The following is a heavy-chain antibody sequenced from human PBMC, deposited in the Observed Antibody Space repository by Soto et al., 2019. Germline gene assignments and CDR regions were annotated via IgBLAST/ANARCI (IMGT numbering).Heavy chain of an antibody. D-gene: IGHD3-3*01. CDR3: ARTVRFLEWLEPGFDY. CDR2: IYYSGST. J-gene: IGHJ4*02. Sequence: SETLSLTCTVSGGSISSYYWSWIRQPPGKGLEWIGYIYYSGSTNYNPSLKSRVTISVETSKNQFFLRLSSVTAADTAVYYCARTVRFLEWLEPGFDYWGQGTLVTVSS. V-gene: IGHV4-59*01. CDR1: GGSISSYY.